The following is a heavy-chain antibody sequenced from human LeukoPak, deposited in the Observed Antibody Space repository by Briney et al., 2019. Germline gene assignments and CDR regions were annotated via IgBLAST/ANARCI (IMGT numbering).Heavy chain of an antibody. Sequence: WASVKVSCKASGYTFNRYAMNWGRQAPGQGLEWMGWINTNTGNPTYAQGFTGRFVFSLDTSASTAYLQISSLKAEDTAVYYCARQGPGYCSSTSCYGVAYWGQGALVTVSS. CDR2: INTNTGNP. V-gene: IGHV7-4-1*02. D-gene: IGHD2-2*01. CDR3: ARQGPGYCSSTSCYGVAY. J-gene: IGHJ4*02. CDR1: GYTFNRYA.